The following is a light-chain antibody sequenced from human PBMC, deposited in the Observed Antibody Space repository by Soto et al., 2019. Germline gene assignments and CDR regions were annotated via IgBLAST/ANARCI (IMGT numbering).Light chain of an antibody. CDR3: SSYAGSNNFVV. Sequence: QAVVTQPPSASGSPGQSVTISCTGTSSDVGGYNYVSWYQQYPGKAPKLMIYEVSKRPSGVPDRFSGSKSANTASLTVSGLQAEDEADYYCSSYAGSNNFVVFGGGTKHTVL. CDR2: EVS. V-gene: IGLV2-8*01. J-gene: IGLJ2*01. CDR1: SSDVGGYNY.